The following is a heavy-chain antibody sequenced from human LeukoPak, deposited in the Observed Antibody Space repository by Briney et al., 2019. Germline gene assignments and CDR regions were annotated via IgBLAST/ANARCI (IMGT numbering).Heavy chain of an antibody. V-gene: IGHV3-30*04. CDR1: GFTFSSYA. J-gene: IGHJ4*02. CDR3: AASGSYYDSINDY. D-gene: IGHD1-26*01. Sequence: GGSLRLSCAASGFTFSSYAMHWVRQAPGKGLKWVAVISYDGSNKYYADSVKGRFTISRDNSKNTLYLQMNSLRAEDTAVYYCAASGSYYDSINDYWGKGTLVTVSS. CDR2: ISYDGSNK.